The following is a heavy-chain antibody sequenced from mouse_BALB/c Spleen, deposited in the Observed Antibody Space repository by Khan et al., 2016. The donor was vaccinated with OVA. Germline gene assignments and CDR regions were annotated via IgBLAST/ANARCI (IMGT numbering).Heavy chain of an antibody. Sequence: DVKLQESGAELVKPGASVKLSCTASGFNIKDTYLHWVKQRPEQGLEWIGRIAPANGNTQYDPKFQGKATLTSDTSSNTAYLQRNRLTSEDTAVYYCARPSYDPRDFEVWGAGTTVTVSS. D-gene: IGHD2-3*01. J-gene: IGHJ1*01. V-gene: IGHV14-3*02. CDR1: GFNIKDTY. CDR3: ARPSYDPRDFEV. CDR2: IAPANGNT.